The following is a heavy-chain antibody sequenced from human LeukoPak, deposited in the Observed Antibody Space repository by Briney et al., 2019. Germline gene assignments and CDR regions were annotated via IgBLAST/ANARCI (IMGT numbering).Heavy chain of an antibody. Sequence: SETLSLTCGVSGGSTTSTNYWTWVRQPPGKGLVGIGEVNLQGSTNYNPSLMGRVAISVDTSENHISLQLTSVTAADTAVYYCAREGGPYRPLDYSGQGALVTVSS. V-gene: IGHV4-4*02. CDR1: GGSTTSTNY. CDR2: VNLQGST. J-gene: IGHJ4*02. CDR3: AREGGPYRPLDY.